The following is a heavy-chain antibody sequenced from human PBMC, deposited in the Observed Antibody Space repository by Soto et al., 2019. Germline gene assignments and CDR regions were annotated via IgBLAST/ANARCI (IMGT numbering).Heavy chain of an antibody. J-gene: IGHJ4*02. Sequence: QVQLVESGGGVVQPGRSLRLSCAASGFTFSSYGMHWVRQAPGQGLEWVAVIWYDGSNKYYADSVKGRFTISRDNSKNTLYLQMNSLRAEDTAVYYCARDNYDSSGYYGDYWGQGTLVTVSS. V-gene: IGHV3-33*01. CDR3: ARDNYDSSGYYGDY. D-gene: IGHD3-22*01. CDR1: GFTFSSYG. CDR2: IWYDGSNK.